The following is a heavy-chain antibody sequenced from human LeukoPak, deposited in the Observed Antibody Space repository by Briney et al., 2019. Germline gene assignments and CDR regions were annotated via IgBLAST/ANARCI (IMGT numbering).Heavy chain of an antibody. CDR1: GGPFSGYF. Sequence: SETLSLSCAVSGGPFSGYFWSWIRQSSGKGLEWIGEIHNSGTTNYNPSLNSRVTISEDTSKNQFYLNLSSVTAADTAVYYCARRYYYNLGSFPFDFWGQGTLVAVSS. CDR3: ARRYYYNLGSFPFDF. J-gene: IGHJ4*02. D-gene: IGHD3-10*01. CDR2: IHNSGTT. V-gene: IGHV4-34*01.